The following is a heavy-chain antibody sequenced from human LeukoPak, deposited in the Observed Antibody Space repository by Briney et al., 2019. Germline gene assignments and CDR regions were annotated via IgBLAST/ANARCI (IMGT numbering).Heavy chain of an antibody. CDR1: GYTFTSYY. Sequence: ASVKVSCKASGYTFTSYYMHWVRQAPGQGLEWMGWINPNSGGTNYAQKFQGRVTMTRDTSISTAYMELSRLRSDDTAVYYCASLPQPRFDTYYYMDVWGKGTTVTISS. V-gene: IGHV1-2*02. CDR2: INPNSGGT. CDR3: ASLPQPRFDTYYYMDV. D-gene: IGHD3-9*01. J-gene: IGHJ6*03.